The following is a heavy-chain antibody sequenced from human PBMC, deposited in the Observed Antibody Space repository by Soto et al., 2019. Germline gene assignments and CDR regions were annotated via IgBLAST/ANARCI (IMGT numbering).Heavy chain of an antibody. V-gene: IGHV1-69*04. J-gene: IGHJ6*02. Sequence: PSVKVSCKASGGTFSSYTISWVRQAPGQGLEWMGRIIPILGIANYAQKFQGRVTITADKSTSTAYMELSSLRSEDTAVYYCAREGRTTVAIYYYGMDVWGQGTTVTVSS. D-gene: IGHD4-17*01. CDR3: AREGRTTVAIYYYGMDV. CDR1: GGTFSSYT. CDR2: IIPILGIA.